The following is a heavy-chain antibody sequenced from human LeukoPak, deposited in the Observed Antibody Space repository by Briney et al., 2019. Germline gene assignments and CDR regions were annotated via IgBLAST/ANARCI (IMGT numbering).Heavy chain of an antibody. CDR2: IWYDGSNK. V-gene: IGHV3-33*01. Sequence: PGRSLRLSCAASGFTFSSYGMHWVRQAPGKGLEWVAVIWYDGSNKYYADSVKGRFTISRDNSKNTLYLQMNSLRAEDTAVYYCARDLHGEKYYYYYYGMDVWGQGTTVTVSS. CDR3: ARDLHGEKYYYYYYGMDV. D-gene: IGHD4-17*01. J-gene: IGHJ6*02. CDR1: GFTFSSYG.